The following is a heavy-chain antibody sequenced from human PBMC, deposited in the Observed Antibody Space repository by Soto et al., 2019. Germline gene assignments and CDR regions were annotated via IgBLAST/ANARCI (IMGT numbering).Heavy chain of an antibody. J-gene: IGHJ4*02. CDR2: ISPYYNTL. V-gene: IGHV1-69*01. CDR3: ASGASRWYPYFFDS. CDR1: EGTFNSYA. D-gene: IGHD6-13*01. Sequence: QAQVVQSGAEVRKPGSSVNLSCKASEGTFNSYAIAWVRQAPVQGLEWMGGISPYYNTLNYAQKFQDRVTITADDSPNTVYMELSSLRSDDTAVYFCASGASRWYPYFFDSWAQGTLVTVSS.